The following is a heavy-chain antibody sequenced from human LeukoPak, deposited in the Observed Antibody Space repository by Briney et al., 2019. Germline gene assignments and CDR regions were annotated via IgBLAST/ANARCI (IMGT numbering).Heavy chain of an antibody. J-gene: IGHJ4*02. CDR3: ARIVVVPAASDY. D-gene: IGHD2-2*01. Sequence: SQTLSLTCTVSGGSISSGGYYWGWIRQPPGKGLEWIGSIYYSGSTYYNPSLKSRVTISVDTSKNQFSLKLSSVTAADTAVYYCARIVVVPAASDYWGQGTLVTVSS. V-gene: IGHV4-39*01. CDR1: GGSISSGGYY. CDR2: IYYSGST.